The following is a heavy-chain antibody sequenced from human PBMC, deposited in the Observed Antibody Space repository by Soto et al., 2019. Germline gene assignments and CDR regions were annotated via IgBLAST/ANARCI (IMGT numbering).Heavy chain of an antibody. Sequence: QVQLVQSGAEVKKPGASVKVSCKASGYTFTGYYMHWVRQAPGQGLEWMGWINPNSGGTNYAQKFQGRVTMTRDTSISTAYMELSRLRSDDTAVYYCAKMTGLLWFGDQSFDPWGQGTLVTVSS. CDR3: AKMTGLLWFGDQSFDP. CDR1: GYTFTGYY. J-gene: IGHJ5*02. CDR2: INPNSGGT. V-gene: IGHV1-2*02. D-gene: IGHD3-10*01.